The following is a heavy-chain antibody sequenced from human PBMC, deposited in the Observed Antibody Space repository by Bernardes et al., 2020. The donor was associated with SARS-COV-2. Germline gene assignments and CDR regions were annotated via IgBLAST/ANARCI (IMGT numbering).Heavy chain of an antibody. CDR3: AKDYETGELGIAVEGYCGH. V-gene: IGHV3-9*01. J-gene: IGHJ4*02. CDR1: GFTFDDFA. D-gene: IGHD6-19*01. Sequence: GGSLRLSCAASGFTFDDFAMHWVRQAPGKGLEWVSGISWNSGSIGYAASVKGRFTISRDNAKNSLYLQMNSLRPDDTALYYCAKDYETGELGIAVEGYCGHWGQGTLVTGSS. CDR2: ISWNSGSI.